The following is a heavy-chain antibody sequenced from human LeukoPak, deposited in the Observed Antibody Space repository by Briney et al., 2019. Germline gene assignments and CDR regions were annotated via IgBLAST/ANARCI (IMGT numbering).Heavy chain of an antibody. CDR3: ARAHIVLMVYAIWSWFDP. CDR2: IYYSGST. D-gene: IGHD2-8*01. J-gene: IGHJ5*02. V-gene: IGHV4-39*07. CDR1: GGSISSSSYY. Sequence: PSETLSLTCTVPGGSISSSSYYWGWIRQPPGKGLEWIGSIYYSGSTYYNPSLKSRVTISVDTSKIQFSLKLSSVTAADTAVYYCARAHIVLMVYAIWSWFDPWGQGTLVTVSS.